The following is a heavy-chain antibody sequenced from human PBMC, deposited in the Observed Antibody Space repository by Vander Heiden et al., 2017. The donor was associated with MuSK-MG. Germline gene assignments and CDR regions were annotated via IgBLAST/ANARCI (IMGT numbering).Heavy chain of an antibody. V-gene: IGHV3-7*01. CDR3: ARVGYRSSACDY. D-gene: IGHD6-6*01. Sequence: EVQLVESGGGLVQPGGSLRLACEASGFIFDNYWMSWVRQAPGKGLEWVANIKTDGSVKYYVDSVKGRFTTSRENAKNSVYLQMDNLRAEDTAVYYCARVGYRSSACDYWGQGTLVTVSS. CDR1: GFIFDNYW. J-gene: IGHJ4*02. CDR2: IKTDGSVK.